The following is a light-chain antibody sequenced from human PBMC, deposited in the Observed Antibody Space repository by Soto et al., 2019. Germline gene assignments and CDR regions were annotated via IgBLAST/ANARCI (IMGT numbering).Light chain of an antibody. J-gene: IGKJ2*01. Sequence: EIVMTQSPASLSVSPGDGATPSCRASQSVASNVAWYQQKPGQGPRRLIHGASTRAVGVPARFSGSGSGTEFTLTISSLQSEDFAVYYCQQYHNWPPQYTFGQGTKLQIK. V-gene: IGKV3-15*01. CDR2: GAS. CDR3: QQYHNWPPQYT. CDR1: QSVASN.